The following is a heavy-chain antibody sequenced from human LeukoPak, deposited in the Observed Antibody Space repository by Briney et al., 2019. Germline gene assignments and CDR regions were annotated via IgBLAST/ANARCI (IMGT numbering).Heavy chain of an antibody. D-gene: IGHD2-2*02. Sequence: SETLSLTCTVSGGSISSGGYYWSWIRQPPGKGLEWIGYIYHSGSTYYNPSLKSRVTISVDRSKNQFSLKLSSVTAADTAVYYCARTYCSSTSCYKAGFDYWGQGTLVTVSS. V-gene: IGHV4-30-2*01. CDR3: ARTYCSSTSCYKAGFDY. CDR1: GGSISSGGYY. CDR2: IYHSGST. J-gene: IGHJ4*02.